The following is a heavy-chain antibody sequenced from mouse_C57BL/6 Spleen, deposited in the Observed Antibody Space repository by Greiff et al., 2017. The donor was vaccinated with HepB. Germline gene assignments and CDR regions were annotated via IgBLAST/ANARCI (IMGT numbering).Heavy chain of an antibody. CDR3: ASPGLHYYGSSYGWYFDV. CDR2: ISYDGSN. J-gene: IGHJ1*03. Sequence: VQLKESGPGLVKPSQSLSLTCSVTGYSITSGYYWNWIRQFPGNKLEWMGYISYDGSNNYNPSLKNRISITRDTSKNQFFLKLNSVTTEDTATYYCASPGLHYYGSSYGWYFDVWGTGTTVTVSS. V-gene: IGHV3-6*01. CDR1: GYSITSGYY. D-gene: IGHD1-1*01.